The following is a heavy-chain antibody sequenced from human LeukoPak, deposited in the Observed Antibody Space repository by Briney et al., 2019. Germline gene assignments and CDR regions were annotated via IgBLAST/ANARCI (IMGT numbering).Heavy chain of an antibody. CDR2: IWYDGSNK. D-gene: IGHD5-24*01. Sequence: GRSLRLSCAASGFTFGSYGMNWVRQAPGKGLEWVAVIWYDGSNKDYADSVKGRFTISRDNSKKTVNLQMNSLRAEDTAVYYCTRENGGDGCNGGAFDIWSQGTMVTVAS. J-gene: IGHJ3*02. V-gene: IGHV3-33*01. CDR3: TRENGGDGCNGGAFDI. CDR1: GFTFGSYG.